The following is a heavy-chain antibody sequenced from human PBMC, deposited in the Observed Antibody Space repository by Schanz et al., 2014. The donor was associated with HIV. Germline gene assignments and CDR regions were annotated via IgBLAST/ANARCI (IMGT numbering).Heavy chain of an antibody. CDR2: IGGSGGST. CDR1: GFSFSDAW. J-gene: IGHJ4*02. V-gene: IGHV3-21*01. CDR3: ARDNSGSIDY. D-gene: IGHD3-10*01. Sequence: EVQLLESGGGLVKPGGSLRLSCAGSGFSFSDAWMSWVRQAPGKGLEWVSAIGGSGGSTHYADSVKGRFTISRDNAKNSLFLQMNSLRAEDTAVYYCARDNSGSIDYWGQGTLVTVSS.